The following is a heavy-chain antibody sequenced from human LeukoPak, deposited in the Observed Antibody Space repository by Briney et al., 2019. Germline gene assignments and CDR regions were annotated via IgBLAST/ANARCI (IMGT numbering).Heavy chain of an antibody. CDR1: GFTFSSSTFGSYT. J-gene: IGHJ4*02. Sequence: GGSLRLSCAPSGFTFSSSTFGSYTMNWVRQAPGKGLEWVSSISSTGTYIYYTDSVKGRFTISRDIANSLMYLQMNSLRADDTAVYYCARDLDYSTGFDYWGQGTLVTVSS. D-gene: IGHD4-11*01. CDR2: ISSTGTYI. CDR3: ARDLDYSTGFDY. V-gene: IGHV3-21*01.